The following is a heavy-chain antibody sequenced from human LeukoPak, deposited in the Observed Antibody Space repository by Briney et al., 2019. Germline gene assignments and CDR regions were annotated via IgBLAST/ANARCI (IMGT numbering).Heavy chain of an antibody. CDR1: GFTFYDYA. CDR2: ISWNSGSI. V-gene: IGHV3-9*01. D-gene: IGHD4-17*01. J-gene: IGHJ4*02. CDR3: ARGAYGESTFDY. Sequence: QPGRSLRLSCAASGFTFYDYAMHWVRHAPGKGLEWVSGISWNSGSIGYADSVKGRFTISRDNAKNSLYLQMNSLRAEDTAVYYCARGAYGESTFDYWGQGTLVTVSS.